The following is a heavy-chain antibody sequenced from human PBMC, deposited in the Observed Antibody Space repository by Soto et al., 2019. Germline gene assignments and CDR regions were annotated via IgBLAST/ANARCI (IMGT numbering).Heavy chain of an antibody. CDR1: GYSFTSYW. CDR2: IDPSDSYT. D-gene: IGHD2-2*01. V-gene: IGHV5-10-1*01. Sequence: GESLKISCKGSGYSFTSYWISWVRQMPGKGLEWMGRIDPSDSYTNYSPSFQGHVTISADKSISTAYLQWSSLKASDTAMYYCARHMKVPAAPDYYYYGMDVWGQGTTVTVSS. J-gene: IGHJ6*02. CDR3: ARHMKVPAAPDYYYYGMDV.